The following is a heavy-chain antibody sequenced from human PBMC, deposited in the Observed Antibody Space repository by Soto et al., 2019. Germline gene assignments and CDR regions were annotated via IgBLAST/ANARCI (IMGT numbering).Heavy chain of an antibody. D-gene: IGHD6-19*01. Sequence: ASVKVSCKASGYTFTSYYMHWVRRAPGQGLEWMGIINPSGGSTSYAQKFQGRVTMTRDTSTSTVYMELSSLRSEDTAVYYCARQAGSVAVAGGWFDPWGQGTLVTVSS. J-gene: IGHJ5*02. CDR3: ARQAGSVAVAGGWFDP. CDR2: INPSGGST. V-gene: IGHV1-46*03. CDR1: GYTFTSYY.